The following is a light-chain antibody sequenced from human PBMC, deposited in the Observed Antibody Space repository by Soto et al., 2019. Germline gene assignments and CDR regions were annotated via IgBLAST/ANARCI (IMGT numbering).Light chain of an antibody. CDR1: QSISTW. J-gene: IGKJ1*01. Sequence: DIQMTQSPSTLSASVGDRVTITCRASQSISTWLAWYQQKPGKAPKVLIYKASSLESGVPSRFSGSGSGTEFTLTITSLQPDDFATYYCQEYQSYSFGQGTKVEIK. CDR3: QEYQSYS. CDR2: KAS. V-gene: IGKV1-5*03.